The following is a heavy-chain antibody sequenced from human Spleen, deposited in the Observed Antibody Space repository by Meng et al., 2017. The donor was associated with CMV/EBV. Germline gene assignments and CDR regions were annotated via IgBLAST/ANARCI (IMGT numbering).Heavy chain of an antibody. CDR3: AKDRGYCSSTSCYSPLGDYYYGMDV. D-gene: IGHD2-2*02. J-gene: IGHJ6*02. Sequence: GGSLRLSCAASGFTFSNYAMSWVRQAPGKGLEWVSLIRSGGTTTYYADSVKGRFTISRENSENTLYLQMNSLRAEDTAVYYCAKDRGYCSSTSCYSPLGDYYYGMDVRGQGTTVTVSS. V-gene: IGHV3-23*03. CDR1: GFTFSNYA. CDR2: IRSGGTTT.